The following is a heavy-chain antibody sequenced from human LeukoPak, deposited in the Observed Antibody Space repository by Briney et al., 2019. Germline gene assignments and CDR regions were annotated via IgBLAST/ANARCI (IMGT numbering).Heavy chain of an antibody. Sequence: PGGSLRLSCAASGFTFSSYAMSWVRQAPGKGLEWVSAISGSGGSTYYADSVKGRFTISRDNSKNTLYLQMNSLRAEDTAVYYCAKAGAKARSWYGKAFFDYWGRGTLVTVSS. J-gene: IGHJ4*02. CDR2: ISGSGGST. D-gene: IGHD6-13*01. CDR1: GFTFSSYA. V-gene: IGHV3-23*01. CDR3: AKAGAKARSWYGKAFFDY.